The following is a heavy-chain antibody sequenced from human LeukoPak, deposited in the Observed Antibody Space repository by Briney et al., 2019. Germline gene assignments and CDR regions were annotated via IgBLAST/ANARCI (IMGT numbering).Heavy chain of an antibody. CDR2: INTNTGNP. Sequence: ASVKVSCKASGYTFTSYAMNWVRQAPGQGLEWMGWINTNTGNPTYAQGFTGRFVSSLDTSVSTAYLQISSLKAEDTAVYYCARGPYSSSWYHRNRFDPWGQGTLVTVSS. D-gene: IGHD6-13*01. CDR1: GYTFTSYA. V-gene: IGHV7-4-1*02. CDR3: ARGPYSSSWYHRNRFDP. J-gene: IGHJ5*02.